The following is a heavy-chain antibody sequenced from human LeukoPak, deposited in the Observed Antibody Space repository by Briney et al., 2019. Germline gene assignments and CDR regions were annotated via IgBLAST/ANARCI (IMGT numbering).Heavy chain of an antibody. CDR3: ARRGRNYAFDL. D-gene: IGHD4-11*01. V-gene: IGHV4-39*01. CDR2: IYYSGST. Sequence: SETLSLTCTVSGGSISSSSYYWGWIRQPPGKGLEWIGSIYYSGSTYYNPSLKSRVTISVDTSKNQFSLKLSSVTAADTAVYYCARRGRNYAFDLWGQGTPVTVSS. CDR1: GGSISSSSYY. J-gene: IGHJ4*02.